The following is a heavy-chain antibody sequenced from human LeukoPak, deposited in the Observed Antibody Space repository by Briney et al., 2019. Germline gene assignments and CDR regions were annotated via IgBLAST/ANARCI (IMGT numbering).Heavy chain of an antibody. CDR1: GGSLSGYY. V-gene: IGHV4-34*01. D-gene: IGHD2-2*01. J-gene: IGHJ4*02. CDR3: AVVPAATPYYFDY. CDR2: INHSGST. Sequence: PSETLSLTCAVYGGSLSGYYWSWLRQPPGKGLEWIGEINHSGSTNYNPSLKSRVTISVDTSKNQFSLKLSSVTAADTAVYYCAVVPAATPYYFDYWGQGTLVTVSS.